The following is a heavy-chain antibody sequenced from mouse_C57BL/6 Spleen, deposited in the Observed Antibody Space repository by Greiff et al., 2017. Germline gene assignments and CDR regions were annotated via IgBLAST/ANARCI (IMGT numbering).Heavy chain of an antibody. CDR1: GFTFSDSY. Sequence: EVHLVESEGGLVQPGSSMKLSCTASGFTFSDSYMAWVRQVPEKGLEWVANINYDGSSTYYLDSLKSRFIISRDNAKNILYLQMSSLKSEDTATYYCARDNEGYYVGYFDVWGTGTTVTVSS. V-gene: IGHV5-16*01. J-gene: IGHJ1*03. CDR2: INYDGSST. D-gene: IGHD2-3*01. CDR3: ARDNEGYYVGYFDV.